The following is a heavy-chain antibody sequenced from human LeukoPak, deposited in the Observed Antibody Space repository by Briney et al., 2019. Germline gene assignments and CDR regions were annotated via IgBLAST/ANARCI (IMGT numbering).Heavy chain of an antibody. Sequence: PGGSLRLSCAASGFTFSSYEMNWVRQAPGKGLEWVSYISSSGSTIYYADSVKGRFTISRDNAKNSLYLQMNSLRAEDTAAYYCARDGKQLALAFDYWGQGTLVTVSS. CDR3: ARDGKQLALAFDY. J-gene: IGHJ4*02. CDR1: GFTFSSYE. CDR2: ISSSGSTI. V-gene: IGHV3-48*03. D-gene: IGHD6-13*01.